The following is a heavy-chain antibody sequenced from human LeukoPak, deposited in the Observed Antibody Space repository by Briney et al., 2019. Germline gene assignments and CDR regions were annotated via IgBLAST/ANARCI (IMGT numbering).Heavy chain of an antibody. CDR3: ARRHYYGSGSYPN. D-gene: IGHD3-10*01. CDR2: MYDSVRI. V-gene: IGHV4-59*12. CDR1: GGSMISYY. Sequence: SETLSLTCTVSGGSMISYYWTWVRQTPGKGLEWIGYMYDSVRIHYNPSLKSRVTISVDTSKNQFSLKLSSVTAADTAVYYCARRHYYGSGSYPNWGQGTLVTVSS. J-gene: IGHJ4*02.